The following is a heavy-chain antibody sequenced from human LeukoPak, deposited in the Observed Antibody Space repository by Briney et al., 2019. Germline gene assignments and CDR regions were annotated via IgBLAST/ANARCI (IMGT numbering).Heavy chain of an antibody. Sequence: PSETLSLTCAGSGYSISSGYYWGWIRQPPGKGVEWIGSIYHSGSTYYNPSLKSRVTISVDTSKNQFSLKLSSVTAADTAVYYCARAPFIAAATDYWGQGTLVTVSS. J-gene: IGHJ4*02. V-gene: IGHV4-38-2*01. CDR3: ARAPFIAAATDY. CDR1: GYSISSGYY. D-gene: IGHD6-13*01. CDR2: IYHSGST.